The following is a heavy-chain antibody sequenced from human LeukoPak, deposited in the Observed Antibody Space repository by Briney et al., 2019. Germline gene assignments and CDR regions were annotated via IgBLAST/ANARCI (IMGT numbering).Heavy chain of an antibody. V-gene: IGHV3-30*04. D-gene: IGHD1-7*01. Sequence: GGSLRLSCAASGFTFSSYAMHWVRKAPGKGLNGGAVIPYDGSNKYYADSVKGRFTISRDNSKNTLYLQMNSLRAEDTALYYCSKNRVVFNWNYAYYFDDWGQGTLVTVSS. CDR2: IPYDGSNK. CDR1: GFTFSSYA. CDR3: SKNRVVFNWNYAYYFDD. J-gene: IGHJ4*02.